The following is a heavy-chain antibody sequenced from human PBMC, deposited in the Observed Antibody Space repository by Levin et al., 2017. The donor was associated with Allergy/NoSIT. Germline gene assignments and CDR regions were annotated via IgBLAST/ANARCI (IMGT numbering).Heavy chain of an antibody. Sequence: QPGGSLRLSCAASGFTFSSYEMNWVRRAPGKGLEWVSYISSTGSTIYSADSVKGRFTVSRDNAKNTLYLQMNSLRGEDTALYYCARDVSGLWLLSGWFDAWGQGTLVTVSS. V-gene: IGHV3-48*03. CDR2: ISSTGSTI. CDR1: GFTFSSYE. J-gene: IGHJ5*02. CDR3: ARDVSGLWLLSGWFDA. D-gene: IGHD5-18*01.